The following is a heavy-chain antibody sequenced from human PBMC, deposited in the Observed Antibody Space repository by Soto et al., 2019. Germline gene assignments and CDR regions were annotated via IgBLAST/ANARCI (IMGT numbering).Heavy chain of an antibody. CDR3: ARVSYYDFWSGPGSASSHDAFDI. J-gene: IGHJ3*02. D-gene: IGHD3-3*01. CDR1: GCSVSSYA. V-gene: IGHV1-69*06. CDR2: IIPIFGTA. Sequence: ASWKVSCKTSGCSVSSYAISWVRQAPGQGLEWMGGIIPIFGTANYAQKFQGRVTITADKSTSTAYMELSSLRSEDTAAYYCARVSYYDFWSGPGSASSHDAFDIWGEGTMVTV.